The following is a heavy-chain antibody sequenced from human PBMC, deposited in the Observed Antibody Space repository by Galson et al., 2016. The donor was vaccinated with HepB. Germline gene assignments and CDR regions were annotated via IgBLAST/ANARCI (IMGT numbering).Heavy chain of an antibody. J-gene: IGHJ4*02. CDR1: GFPFSDYS. CDR3: ARQLQDFDWLSPDLSY. CDR2: INEDGSEK. D-gene: IGHD3-9*01. V-gene: IGHV3-7*04. Sequence: SLRLSCAASGFPFSDYSMYWVRQAPGKGLEWVANINEDGSEKYYVDSVKGRFTISRDNAKNSLYLQMNSLRAEDTAVYYCARQLQDFDWLSPDLSYWGQGTPVTVSS.